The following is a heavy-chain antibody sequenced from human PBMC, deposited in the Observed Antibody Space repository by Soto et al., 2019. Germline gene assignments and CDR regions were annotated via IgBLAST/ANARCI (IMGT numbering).Heavy chain of an antibody. CDR2: ISAHNGDT. Sequence: ASVKVSCKXSGYTFNYYGISWVRQAPGQGLEWVGWISAHNGDTKYAQNLQGRLTLTTDTSTSTAYMELTSLTSDDTAVYYCARDWSRYFDSSGLMWFYWGQGTLVTVSS. D-gene: IGHD3-22*01. J-gene: IGHJ4*02. CDR3: ARDWSRYFDSSGLMWFY. CDR1: GYTFNYYG. V-gene: IGHV1-18*04.